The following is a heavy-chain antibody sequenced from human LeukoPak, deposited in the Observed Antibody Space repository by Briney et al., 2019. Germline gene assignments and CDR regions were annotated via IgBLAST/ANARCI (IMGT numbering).Heavy chain of an antibody. V-gene: IGHV4-34*01. D-gene: IGHD6-13*01. CDR3: ARRSIAAAGPLYNWFDP. CDR1: GGSFSGYY. CDR2: INHSGST. Sequence: SETLSLTCAVYGGSFSGYYWSWIRQPPGKGLEWIGEINHSGSTNYNPSLKSRVTISVDTSKNQFSLKLSSMTAADTAVYYCARRSIAAAGPLYNWFDPWGQGTLVTVSS. J-gene: IGHJ5*02.